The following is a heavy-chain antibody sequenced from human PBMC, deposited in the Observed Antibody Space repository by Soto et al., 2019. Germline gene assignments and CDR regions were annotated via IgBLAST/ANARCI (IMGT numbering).Heavy chain of an antibody. J-gene: IGHJ4*01. CDR3: TRATYYRYYCDV. Sequence: KPSETLSLTCTVSGSSINNYYLSWIRQSPGKGLEWIGYIYYSGTTNYNPSLKSRVTISIDRSENQFPLKVSSLTAADTAVYFCTRATYYRYYCDVWGHGTLVTAPQ. D-gene: IGHD3-10*01. CDR2: IYYSGTT. CDR1: GSSINNYY. V-gene: IGHV4-59*01.